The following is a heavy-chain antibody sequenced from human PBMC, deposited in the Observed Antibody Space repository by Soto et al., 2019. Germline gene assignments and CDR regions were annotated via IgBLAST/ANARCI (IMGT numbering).Heavy chain of an antibody. D-gene: IGHD2-21*02. CDR3: AKRDVPHSTSNAYFYDH. V-gene: IGHV3-23*01. CDR1: GFPFAPST. J-gene: IGHJ4*02. Sequence: PRLSCGVSGFPFAPSTMSWVRQAPGKGLEWVSTISVSVGSTYSADSVQGRFTVSSDISDNTLFLRMTSLTADDTAVYFCAKRDVPHSTSNAYFYDHWGRGVLVTVSS. CDR2: ISVSVGST.